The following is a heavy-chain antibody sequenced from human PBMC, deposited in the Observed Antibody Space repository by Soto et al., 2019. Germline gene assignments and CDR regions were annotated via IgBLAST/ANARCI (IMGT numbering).Heavy chain of an antibody. CDR3: AASTYDFWSGYPH. Sequence: SVKVSCKASGFTFTSSAVQWVRQARGQRLEWIGWIVVGSGNTNYAQKFQERVTITRDMSTSTAHMELSSLRSEDTAVYYCAASTYDFWSGYPHWGQGTLVTVSS. D-gene: IGHD3-3*01. J-gene: IGHJ4*02. CDR2: IVVGSGNT. CDR1: GFTFTSSA. V-gene: IGHV1-58*01.